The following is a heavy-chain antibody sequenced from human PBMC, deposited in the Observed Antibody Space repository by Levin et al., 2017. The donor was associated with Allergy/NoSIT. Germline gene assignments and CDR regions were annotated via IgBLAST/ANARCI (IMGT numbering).Heavy chain of an antibody. CDR2: YI. CDR3: ATPGVATVATPGVDY. V-gene: IGHV3-21*01. Sequence: YIYYADSVKGRFTISRDNAKNSLYLQMNSLRAEDTAVDYCATPGVATVATPGVDYWGQGTLVTVSS. D-gene: IGHD4-23*01. J-gene: IGHJ4*02.